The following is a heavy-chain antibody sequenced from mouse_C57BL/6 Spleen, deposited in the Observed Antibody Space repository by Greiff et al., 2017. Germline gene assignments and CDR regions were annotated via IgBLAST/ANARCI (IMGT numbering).Heavy chain of an antibody. CDR2: IHPNSGST. J-gene: IGHJ3*01. V-gene: IGHV1-64*01. CDR1: GYTFTSYW. Sequence: VQLQQPGAELVKPGASVKLSCKASGYTFTSYWMHWVKQRPGQGLEWIGMIHPNSGSTNYNEKFKSKATLTVDKSSSTAYMQLSSLTSEDSAVYYCAGGTAQATWFAYWGQGTLVTVSA. D-gene: IGHD3-2*02. CDR3: AGGTAQATWFAY.